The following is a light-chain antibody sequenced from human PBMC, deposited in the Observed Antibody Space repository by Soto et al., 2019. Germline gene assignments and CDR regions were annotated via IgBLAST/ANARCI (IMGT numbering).Light chain of an antibody. J-gene: IGKJ1*01. CDR1: QTISSW. CDR2: KAS. V-gene: IGKV1-5*03. CDR3: QHYNSYSGA. Sequence: DIQMTQSPSTLSGSVADRFTITFRASQTISSWLAWYQQKPGKAPKLLIYKASTLKSGVPSRFSGSGSGTEFTLTISSLQPDDFATYYCQHYNSYSGAFGQGTKVE.